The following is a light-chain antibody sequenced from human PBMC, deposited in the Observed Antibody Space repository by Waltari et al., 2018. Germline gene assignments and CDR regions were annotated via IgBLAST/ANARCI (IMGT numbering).Light chain of an antibody. V-gene: IGKV3-11*01. CDR3: QHRHNWPLA. J-gene: IGKJ4*01. Sequence: EIVLTQSPATLFLSPGERATLSCRASQSVSSNLAWYQQKPGQAPSLLVYDASNRATGVPARFSGSGSGTDFTLIISSLEPEDFAVYYCQHRHNWPLAFGGGTKVEIK. CDR2: DAS. CDR1: QSVSSN.